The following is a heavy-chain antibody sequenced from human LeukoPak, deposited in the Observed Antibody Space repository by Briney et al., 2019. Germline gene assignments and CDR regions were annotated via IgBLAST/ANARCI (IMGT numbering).Heavy chain of an antibody. Sequence: GGSLRLSCAASGFTFSSYSMNWVRQAPGKGLEWVSYISSSSSTIYYADSVKGRFTISRDNAKNSLYLQMNSLRAEDTAVYYCARDLGSSWYNFAYWGQGTLVTVSS. CDR1: GFTFSSYS. CDR3: ARDLGSSWYNFAY. J-gene: IGHJ4*02. CDR2: ISSSSSTI. V-gene: IGHV3-48*04. D-gene: IGHD6-13*01.